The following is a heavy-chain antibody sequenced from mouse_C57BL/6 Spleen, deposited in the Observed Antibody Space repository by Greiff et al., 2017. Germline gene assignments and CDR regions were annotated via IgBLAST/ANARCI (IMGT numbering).Heavy chain of an antibody. D-gene: IGHD1-1*01. CDR2: IYPGSGST. V-gene: IGHV1-55*01. CDR1: GYTFTSYW. J-gene: IGHJ1*03. CDR3: ARERAYYGSSYWYFDV. Sequence: QVQLQQPGAELVKPGASVKMSCKASGYTFTSYWITWVKQRPGQGLEWIGDIYPGSGSTNYNEKFKSKDTLTVDTSSSTAYMQLSSLTSEDSAVYYCARERAYYGSSYWYFDVWGTGTTVTVSS.